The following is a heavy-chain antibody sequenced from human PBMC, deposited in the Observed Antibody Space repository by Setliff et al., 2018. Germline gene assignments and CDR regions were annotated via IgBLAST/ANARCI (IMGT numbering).Heavy chain of an antibody. CDR1: GFTFSSYS. CDR2: ISSYSSTI. Sequence: GGSLRLSCEASGFTFSSYSMNVVRQAPGKGLEWVSYISSYSSTIYYADSVKGRFTISRDNAKNSLYLRLNRLRADDTAVYYCASNPRKGRSGGYFYDDPYYYYMDVWGKGTTVTVSS. CDR3: ASNPRKGRSGGYFYDDPYYYYMDV. J-gene: IGHJ6*03. D-gene: IGHD1-26*01. V-gene: IGHV3-48*01.